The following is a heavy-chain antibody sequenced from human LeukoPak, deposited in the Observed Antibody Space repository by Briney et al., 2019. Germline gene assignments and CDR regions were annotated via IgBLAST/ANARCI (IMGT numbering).Heavy chain of an antibody. V-gene: IGHV3-66*01. CDR1: GFTFSSFA. J-gene: IGHJ4*02. D-gene: IGHD4-23*01. CDR3: ASLYYGGNNFDY. CDR2: IYSGGST. Sequence: GGSLRLSCAASGFTFSSFAMSWVRQAPGKGLEWVSVIYSGGSTHYADSVKGRFTIPRDNSKNTLYLQMNSLRAEDTAVYYCASLYYGGNNFDYWGQGTLVTVSS.